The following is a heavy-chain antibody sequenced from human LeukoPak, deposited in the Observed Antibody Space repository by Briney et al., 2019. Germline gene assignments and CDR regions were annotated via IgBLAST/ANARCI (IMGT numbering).Heavy chain of an antibody. D-gene: IGHD6-13*01. J-gene: IGHJ6*03. Sequence: ASVKVSCKASGYTFTGYYMHWVRQAPGQGLEWMGRINPNSGGTNYAQKFQGRVTMTRDTSISTAYMELSRLRSDDTAVYYCAREAAGMMEGYYYYMDVWGKGTTVTVSS. V-gene: IGHV1-2*06. CDR3: AREAAGMMEGYYYYMDV. CDR1: GYTFTGYY. CDR2: INPNSGGT.